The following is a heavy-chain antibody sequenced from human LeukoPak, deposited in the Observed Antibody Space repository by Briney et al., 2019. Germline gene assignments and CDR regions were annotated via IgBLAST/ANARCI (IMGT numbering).Heavy chain of an antibody. J-gene: IGHJ4*02. CDR3: AKDSLRTVPKASFDS. D-gene: IGHD2-2*01. CDR1: GFTVSSNY. Sequence: GGSLRLSCAASGFTVSSNYMSWVRQAPGKGLEWVSVIYSGGSTYYADSVKGRFTISRDNSKNTLYLQMNSLRAEDTAVYYCAKDSLRTVPKASFDSWGQGTLVTVSS. CDR2: IYSGGST. V-gene: IGHV3-53*01.